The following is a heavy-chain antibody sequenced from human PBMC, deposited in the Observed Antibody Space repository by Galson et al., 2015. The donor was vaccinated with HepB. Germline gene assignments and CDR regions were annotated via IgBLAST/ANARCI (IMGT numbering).Heavy chain of an antibody. CDR3: ERSAYYYGSSGPYWYFDL. V-gene: IGHV3-11*01. CDR1: GFTFSDYY. Sequence: SLRLSCAASGFTFSDYYISWIRQAPVKGLEWVSYLCNYETTIYYADSVEGRFTISRDNAKNSLFLPMNSLRAEDTAVYYCERSAYYYGSSGPYWYFDLWGRGTLVTVSS. CDR2: LCNYETTI. J-gene: IGHJ2*01. D-gene: IGHD3-22*01.